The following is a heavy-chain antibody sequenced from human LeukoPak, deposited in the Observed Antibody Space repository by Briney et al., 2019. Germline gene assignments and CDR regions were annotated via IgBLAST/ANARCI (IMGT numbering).Heavy chain of an antibody. D-gene: IGHD2-2*02. CDR2: INSDGSET. J-gene: IGHJ5*02. Sequence: GGSLRLSCAASGFTFSTYWMHWVRQTPGKGLLWVSRINSDGSETTYADSVKGRFTISRDNAKNTLYLQMNSLRAEDTAVYYCTRTYCSSTSCYTELFDPWGQGTLVTVSS. V-gene: IGHV3-74*01. CDR3: TRTYCSSTSCYTELFDP. CDR1: GFTFSTYW.